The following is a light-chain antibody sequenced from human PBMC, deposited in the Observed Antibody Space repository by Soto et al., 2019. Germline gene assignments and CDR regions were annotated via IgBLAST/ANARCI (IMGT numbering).Light chain of an antibody. J-gene: IGKJ3*01. Sequence: EIVLPKSPATLSLSPGERATLSCRASQSVSSYLAWYQQKPGQAPRLLIYDASNRATGIPARFSGSGSGTDFTLTISSLEPEDFAVYYCQQRSNWPRITFGPGTKVDI. CDR1: QSVSSY. CDR2: DAS. V-gene: IGKV3-11*01. CDR3: QQRSNWPRIT.